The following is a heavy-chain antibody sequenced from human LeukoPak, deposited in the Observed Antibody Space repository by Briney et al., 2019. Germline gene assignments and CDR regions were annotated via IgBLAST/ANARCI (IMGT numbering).Heavy chain of an antibody. D-gene: IGHD6-13*01. J-gene: IGHJ6*03. V-gene: IGHV3-53*05. Sequence: PGGSLRLSCTPWVFTVSSNYMSWVRQAPGKGVEWVSVIYSGGSTYYADSVKGRFNISRDNSKNTLYLQMNSLRAEDTAVYYCATAAAPYYYYYMDVWGKGTTVTVSS. CDR2: IYSGGST. CDR3: ATAAAPYYYYYMDV. CDR1: VFTVSSNY.